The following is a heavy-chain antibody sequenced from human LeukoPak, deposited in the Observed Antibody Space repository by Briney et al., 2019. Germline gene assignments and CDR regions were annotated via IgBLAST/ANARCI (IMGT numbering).Heavy chain of an antibody. J-gene: IGHJ4*02. D-gene: IGHD3-22*01. Sequence: GGSLRLSCAASGFTVSSNYMSWVRQAPGKGLQWVSVIYSGGSTYYADSVKGRFTISRDNSKNTLYLQMNSLRAEDTAVYYCARGGDSSGYFPSALDYWGQGTLVTVSS. CDR3: ARGGDSSGYFPSALDY. V-gene: IGHV3-53*01. CDR2: IYSGGST. CDR1: GFTVSSNY.